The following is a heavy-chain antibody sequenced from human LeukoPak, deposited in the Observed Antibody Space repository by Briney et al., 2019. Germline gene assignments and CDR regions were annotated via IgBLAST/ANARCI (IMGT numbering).Heavy chain of an antibody. D-gene: IGHD6-19*01. CDR2: FDPEDGET. V-gene: IGHV1-24*01. Sequence: ASVKVSCKVSGYTLTELSMHWVRQAPGKGLERMGGFDPEDGETIYAQKFQGRVTMTEDTSTDTAYMELSSLRSEDTAVYYCATTVLAVAGVKFDYWGQGTLVTVSS. CDR1: GYTLTELS. CDR3: ATTVLAVAGVKFDY. J-gene: IGHJ4*02.